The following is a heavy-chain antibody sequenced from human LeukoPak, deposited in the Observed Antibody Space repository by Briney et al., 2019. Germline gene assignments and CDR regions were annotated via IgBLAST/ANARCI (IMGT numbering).Heavy chain of an antibody. CDR2: ISSSGSTI. CDR1: GFTFSSYE. V-gene: IGHV3-48*03. CDR3: ARKSGSYRHFDY. D-gene: IGHD1-26*01. Sequence: GGSLRLSCAASGFTFSSYEMNWVRQAPGKGLEWVSYISSSGSTIYYADSVKGRFTISRDNAKNSLYLQMNSLRAEDTAVYYCARKSGSYRHFDYWGQGTLVTVSS. J-gene: IGHJ4*02.